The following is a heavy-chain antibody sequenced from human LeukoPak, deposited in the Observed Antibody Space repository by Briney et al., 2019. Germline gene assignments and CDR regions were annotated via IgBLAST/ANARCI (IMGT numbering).Heavy chain of an antibody. CDR1: GFIFSSDS. Sequence: PGGSLRLSCATSGFIFSSDSMIWVRQAPGKGLEWVSSISSTGAYIYYADSLKGRFTISRDNAKNSLYLQMNSLRADDTAVYYCARGLAAAGTRGLYWGQGTLVTVSS. V-gene: IGHV3-21*01. CDR3: ARGLAAAGTRGLY. D-gene: IGHD6-13*01. CDR2: ISSTGAYI. J-gene: IGHJ4*02.